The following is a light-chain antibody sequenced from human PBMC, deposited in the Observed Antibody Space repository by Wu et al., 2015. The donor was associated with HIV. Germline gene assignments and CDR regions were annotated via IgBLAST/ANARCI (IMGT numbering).Light chain of an antibody. J-gene: IGKJ4*01. V-gene: IGKV3-15*01. CDR1: QSVSDK. CDR3: QQYNDWPLT. CDR2: GVS. Sequence: EIVMTQFPATLSVSPGERATLSCRASQSVSDKLAWYQQKPGQAPRVLMYGVSTRASDIPARFSGSGSGTEFTLTISSLQSEDFAVYYCQQYNDWPLTFGGGTRVEIK.